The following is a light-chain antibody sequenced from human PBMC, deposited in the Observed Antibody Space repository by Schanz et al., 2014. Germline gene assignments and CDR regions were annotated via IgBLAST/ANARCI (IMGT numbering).Light chain of an antibody. CDR1: SSDVGGYNY. Sequence: QSVLTQPASVSGSPGQSITISCTGTSSDVGGYNYVSWYQHHPGKAPKLMIYDVSNRPSGVSDRFSGSKSGNTASLTISGLQAEDEADYYCCSYAGSSTLLFGGGTKLTVL. J-gene: IGLJ2*01. CDR2: DVS. CDR3: CSYAGSSTLL. V-gene: IGLV2-23*02.